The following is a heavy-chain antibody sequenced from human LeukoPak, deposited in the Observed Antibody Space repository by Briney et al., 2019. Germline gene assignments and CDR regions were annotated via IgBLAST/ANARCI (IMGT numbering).Heavy chain of an antibody. CDR2: ISYDGSNK. CDR1: GFTFSSYG. Sequence: GGSLRLSCAASGFTFSSYGMHWVRQAPGKGLEWVAVISYDGSNKYYADSVKGRFTISRDNSKNTLYLQMNSLRAEDTAVYYCAKTIVAGKAYYYYYGMDVWGQGTTVTVSS. D-gene: IGHD5-12*01. J-gene: IGHJ6*02. CDR3: AKTIVAGKAYYYYYGMDV. V-gene: IGHV3-30*18.